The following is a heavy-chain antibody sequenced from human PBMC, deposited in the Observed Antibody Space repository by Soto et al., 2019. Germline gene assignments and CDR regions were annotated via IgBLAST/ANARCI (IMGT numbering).Heavy chain of an antibody. CDR3: AVRTTYLDY. J-gene: IGHJ4*02. CDR2: INHSGST. Sequence: SETLSLSCAVYGGSFSGYYWSWIRQPPGKGLEWIGEINHSGSTNYNPSLKSRVTISVDTSKNQFSLKLSSVTAADTAVYYCAVRTTYLDYWGQGTLVTVSS. CDR1: GGSFSGYY. D-gene: IGHD1-7*01. V-gene: IGHV4-34*01.